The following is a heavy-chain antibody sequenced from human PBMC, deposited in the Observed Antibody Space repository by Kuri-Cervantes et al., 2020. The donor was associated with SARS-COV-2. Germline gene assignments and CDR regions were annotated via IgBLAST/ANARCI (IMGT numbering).Heavy chain of an antibody. Sequence: ASVKVSCKASGYTFTSYGISWVRQAPGQGLEWMGWISAYNGNTNYAQKLQGRVTMTTDTSTSTAYMELSRLRSDDTAVYYCARAARFLEWLPQYYFDYWGQGTLVTVSS. D-gene: IGHD3-3*01. CDR2: ISAYNGNT. V-gene: IGHV1-18*01. CDR1: GYTFTSYG. CDR3: ARAARFLEWLPQYYFDY. J-gene: IGHJ4*02.